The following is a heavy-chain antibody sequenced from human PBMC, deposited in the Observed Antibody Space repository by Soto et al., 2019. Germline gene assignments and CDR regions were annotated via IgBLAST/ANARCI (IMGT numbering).Heavy chain of an antibody. CDR1: GYTFTSYG. J-gene: IGHJ4*02. CDR3: ARVRAMVRGVINFVDY. Sequence: ASVKVSCKASGYTFTSYGISWVRQAPGQGLEWMGWISAYNGNTNYAQKLQGRVTMTTDTSTSTAYMELRSLRSDDTAVYYCARVRAMVRGVINFVDYWGQGTLVTVS. V-gene: IGHV1-18*01. D-gene: IGHD3-10*01. CDR2: ISAYNGNT.